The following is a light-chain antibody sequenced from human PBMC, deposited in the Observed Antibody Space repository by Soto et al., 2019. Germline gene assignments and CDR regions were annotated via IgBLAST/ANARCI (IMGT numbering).Light chain of an antibody. CDR2: GNS. CDR1: SSNIGTGYD. Sequence: QSVLTQPPSVSGAPGQRVTISCTGSSSNIGTGYDVHWYQQLPGTAPKLLIYGNSNRPSGVPDRFSGSKSGTSASLAIPGIPAEDEAVYYCQSFDSSRFYVFGTWTKVTVL. V-gene: IGLV1-40*01. CDR3: QSFDSSRFYV. J-gene: IGLJ1*01.